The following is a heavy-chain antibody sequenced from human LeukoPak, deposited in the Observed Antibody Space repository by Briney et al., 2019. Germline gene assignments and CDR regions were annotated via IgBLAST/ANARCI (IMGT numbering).Heavy chain of an antibody. CDR3: ARLYSTGWYDY. CDR1: GFSLSTSGMR. CDR2: IDWDDNR. Sequence: SGPALVKPTQTLTLTCTFSGFSLSTSGMRVSWICQPPGKALEWLARIDWDDNRFYSTSLKTRLTISKDTSKNQVVLTMPNMDPVDTATYYCARLYSTGWYDYWGQGTLVTVSS. V-gene: IGHV2-70*04. J-gene: IGHJ4*02. D-gene: IGHD6-19*01.